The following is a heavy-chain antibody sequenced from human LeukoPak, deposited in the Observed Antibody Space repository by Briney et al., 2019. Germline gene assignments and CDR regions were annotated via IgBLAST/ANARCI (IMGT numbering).Heavy chain of an antibody. D-gene: IGHD2-2*01. CDR3: ARRYQLYYFDY. CDR1: GYSISSGYY. V-gene: IGHV4-38-2*01. Sequence: SETLSLTCAVSGYSISSGYYWGWIRQPPGKELEWIGSIYHSGSTYYNPSLKSRVTISVDTSKNQFSLKLSSVTAADTAVYYCARRYQLYYFDYWGQGTLVTVSS. J-gene: IGHJ4*02. CDR2: IYHSGST.